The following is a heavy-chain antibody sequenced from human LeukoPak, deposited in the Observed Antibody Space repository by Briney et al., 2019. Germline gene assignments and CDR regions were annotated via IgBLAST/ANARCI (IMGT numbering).Heavy chain of an antibody. Sequence: ASVKVSCKTSGGTFSSYAISWLRQAPGQGLEWMGWISTNTGNTNYAQNVQGRVTVTTETSTSTAYMELRSLRSDDTAVYYCARGGYLFEHWGQGTLVTVSS. CDR3: ARGGYLFEH. V-gene: IGHV1-18*01. CDR1: GGTFSSYA. CDR2: ISTNTGNT. D-gene: IGHD6-25*01. J-gene: IGHJ4*02.